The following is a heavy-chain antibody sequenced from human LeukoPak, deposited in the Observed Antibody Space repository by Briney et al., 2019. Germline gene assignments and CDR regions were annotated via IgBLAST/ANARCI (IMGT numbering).Heavy chain of an antibody. V-gene: IGHV4-38-2*02. CDR1: GYSISSGYY. J-gene: IGHJ4*02. D-gene: IGHD3-9*01. Sequence: PSETLSLTCTVSGYSISSGYYWGWIRQPPGKGLEWIGSIYHSGSTYYNPSLKSRVTISVDTSKNQFSLKLSSVTAADTAVYYCASGHLGYDVLTGREDYFDYWGQGTLVTVSS. CDR3: ASGHLGYDVLTGREDYFDY. CDR2: IYHSGST.